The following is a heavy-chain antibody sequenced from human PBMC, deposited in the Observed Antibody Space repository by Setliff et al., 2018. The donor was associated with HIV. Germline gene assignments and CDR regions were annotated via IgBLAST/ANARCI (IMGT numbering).Heavy chain of an antibody. CDR2: IKEDGSEK. Sequence: ETLSLTCAVYGGSFSGYYWSWIRQPPGKGLEWVANIKEDGSEKYYVDSVRGRFTVSRDNAKKSLYLQMNSLRADDTAVYYCAALSLRTNAVYGVISTRFDPWGQGTLVTVSS. D-gene: IGHD2-8*01. CDR1: GGSFSGYY. J-gene: IGHJ5*02. CDR3: AALSLRTNAVYGVISTRFDP. V-gene: IGHV3-7*03.